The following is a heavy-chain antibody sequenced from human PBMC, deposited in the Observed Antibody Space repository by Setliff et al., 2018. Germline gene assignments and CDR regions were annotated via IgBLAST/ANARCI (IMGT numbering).Heavy chain of an antibody. CDR3: ARLGAPASHDAFDI. V-gene: IGHV5-51*01. CDR2: VFSGDSDT. CDR1: GYNFTTYW. Sequence: GESLKISCKGSGYNFTTYWIGWVRQMPGEGLEWMGIVFSGDSDTRYSPSFQGQVTMSADKSINTAYLQWSSLKASDTAMYYCARLGAPASHDAFDIWGQGTMVTVSS. D-gene: IGHD6-25*01. J-gene: IGHJ3*02.